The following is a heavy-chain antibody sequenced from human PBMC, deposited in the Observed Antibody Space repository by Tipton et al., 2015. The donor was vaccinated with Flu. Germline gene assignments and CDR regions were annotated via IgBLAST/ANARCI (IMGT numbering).Heavy chain of an antibody. CDR1: GYSISSGYY. D-gene: IGHD6-19*01. J-gene: IGHJ6*02. CDR2: IYHSGST. V-gene: IGHV4-38-2*02. CDR3: ARDSGYDYHYVMGV. Sequence: TLSLTCIVSGYSISSGYYWGWIRQPPGKGLEWIGSIYHSGSTYYNPSLKSRVTISVDTSKNQFSLKLGSVTAADTAVYYCARDSGYDYHYVMGVWGQGTTVTVSS.